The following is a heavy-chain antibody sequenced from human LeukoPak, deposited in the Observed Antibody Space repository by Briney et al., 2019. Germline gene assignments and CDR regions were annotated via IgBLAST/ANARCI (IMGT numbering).Heavy chain of an antibody. CDR3: ARVVVVVAATSVRNWFDP. V-gene: IGHV1-69*05. CDR2: IIPIFGTA. J-gene: IGHJ5*02. D-gene: IGHD2-15*01. CDR1: GGTFSSYA. Sequence: ASVKVSCKASGGTFSSYAISWVRQAPGQGLEWMGGIIPIFGTANYAQKFQGRVTITTDESTSTAYMELSSLRSEDTAVYYCARVVVVVAATSVRNWFDPWGQGTLVTVSS.